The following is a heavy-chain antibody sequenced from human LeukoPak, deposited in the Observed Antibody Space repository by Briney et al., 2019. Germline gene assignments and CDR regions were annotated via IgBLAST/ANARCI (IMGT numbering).Heavy chain of an antibody. D-gene: IGHD3-9*01. Sequence: GGSLRLSCAASGFTFSSYWMYWVRQAPGKGLVWVSRINSDGSSTSYADSVKGRVTISRDNAKNTLYLQMNSLGAEDTAVYYCARDPTYYDILTGCFDYWGQGTLVTVSS. CDR2: INSDGSST. CDR1: GFTFSSYW. J-gene: IGHJ4*02. CDR3: ARDPTYYDILTGCFDY. V-gene: IGHV3-74*01.